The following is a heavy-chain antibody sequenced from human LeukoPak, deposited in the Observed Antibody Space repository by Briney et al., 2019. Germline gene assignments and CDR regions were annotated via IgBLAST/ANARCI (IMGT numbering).Heavy chain of an antibody. CDR2: IYYSGST. CDR1: GGSISSYY. J-gene: IGHJ5*02. CDR3: AGRMGGSGFDP. V-gene: IGHV4-59*08. Sequence: SETLSLTCTVSGGSISSYYWSWIRQPPGKGLEWIGYIYYSGSTNYNPSLKSRVTISVDTSKNQFSLKPSSVTAADTAVYYCAGRMGGSGFDPWGQGTLVTVSS. D-gene: IGHD3-10*01.